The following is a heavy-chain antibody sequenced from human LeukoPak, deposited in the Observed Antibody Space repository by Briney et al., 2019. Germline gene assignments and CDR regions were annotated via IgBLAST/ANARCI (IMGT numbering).Heavy chain of an antibody. CDR3: AKAYYYDSSGYYPLDY. CDR1: GFTFSSYA. Sequence: PGGSLRLSCAASGFTFSSYAMSWVRQAPGKGLEWVSTISGSGDSTYYADSVKGRFTISRGNSKNTLYLQMNSLRAEDTAVYYCAKAYYYDSSGYYPLDYWGQGTLVTVSS. V-gene: IGHV3-23*01. D-gene: IGHD3-22*01. CDR2: ISGSGDST. J-gene: IGHJ4*02.